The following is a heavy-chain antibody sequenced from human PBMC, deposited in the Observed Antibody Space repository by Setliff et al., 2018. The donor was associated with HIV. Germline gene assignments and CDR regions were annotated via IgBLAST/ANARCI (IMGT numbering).Heavy chain of an antibody. V-gene: IGHV4-38-2*02. CDR2: IYHSGGT. Sequence: KPSETLSLTCRVSGYFINIGHYCGWLRQSPGKGLEWIGTIYHSGGTYYNPSLKSRVTISVDTSNNQFSLRMNSVTAADTAVYYCATDTSISWFYHWGQGTRVTVSS. D-gene: IGHD1-1*01. CDR3: ATDTSISWFYH. CDR1: GYFINIGHY. J-gene: IGHJ5*01.